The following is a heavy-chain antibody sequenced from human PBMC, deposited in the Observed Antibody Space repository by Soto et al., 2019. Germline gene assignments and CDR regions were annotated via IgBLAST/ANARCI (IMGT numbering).Heavy chain of an antibody. D-gene: IGHD2-15*01. Sequence: CASVKVSCKASGYTFTIYYMHWVLQSPVQWLEGMGIINPSGGSTSYAQKFQGRVTMTRDTSTSTVYMELSSLRSEDTAVYYCARDIVVVVAATPPFYGMDVWGQGTTVTVSS. CDR1: GYTFTIYY. V-gene: IGHV1-46*01. CDR2: INPSGGST. J-gene: IGHJ6*02. CDR3: ARDIVVVVAATPPFYGMDV.